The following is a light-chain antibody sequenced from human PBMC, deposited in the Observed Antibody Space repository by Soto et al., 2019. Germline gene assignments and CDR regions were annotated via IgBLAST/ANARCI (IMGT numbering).Light chain of an antibody. Sequence: EIVMTQSPATLSVSPGERATLSCRASQSVSSNLAWYQQKPGQAPRLLIYGASTRATGIPARFSGSGSRTDFTLTINSLEPDDFAVYYCQQRDSWPITVGKGKRREIK. J-gene: IGKJ5*01. CDR1: QSVSSN. CDR2: GAS. V-gene: IGKV3-15*01. CDR3: QQRDSWPIT.